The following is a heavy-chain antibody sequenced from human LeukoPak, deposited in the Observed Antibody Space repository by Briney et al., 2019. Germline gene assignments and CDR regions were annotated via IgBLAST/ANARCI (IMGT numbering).Heavy chain of an antibody. V-gene: IGHV3-11*01. CDR1: GLTFSDYY. CDR2: INIGGTNT. CDR3: ATDGAGFDT. Sequence: KPGGSLRLSCAASGLTFSDYYMSWIRRAPGKGLEWLSYINIGGTNTHYADSVKGRFTISRDNAKKSLYLEMTNLRAEDTAVYYCATDGAGFDTWGQGVLVTVSS. J-gene: IGHJ5*02.